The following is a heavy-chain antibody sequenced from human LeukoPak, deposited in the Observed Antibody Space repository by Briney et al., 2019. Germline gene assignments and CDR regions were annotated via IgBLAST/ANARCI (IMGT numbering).Heavy chain of an antibody. CDR1: GYTFTRYG. CDR2: ISAYNGNT. D-gene: IGHD2-2*01. V-gene: IGHV1-18*01. Sequence: ASVKVSCKASGYTFTRYGISWVRQAPGQGLEWMGWISAYNGNTNYAQKLQGRVTMTTDTSTTTVYMELRSLRSDDTAVYYCARDNSAVSDCSSTSCHHFGYWGQGTLVTVSS. J-gene: IGHJ4*02. CDR3: ARDNSAVSDCSSTSCHHFGY.